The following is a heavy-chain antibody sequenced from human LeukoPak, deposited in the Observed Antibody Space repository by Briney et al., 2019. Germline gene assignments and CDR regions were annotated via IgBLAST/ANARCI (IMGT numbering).Heavy chain of an antibody. V-gene: IGHV3-21*01. CDR3: ARAEYSSGWGYYYGMDV. CDR1: GFTFSSYS. D-gene: IGHD6-19*01. J-gene: IGHJ6*02. CDR2: ISSSSSYI. Sequence: GGSLRLSCAASGFTFSSYSMNWARQAPGKGLEWVSSISSSSSYIYYADSVKGRFTISRDNAKNSLFLQMNSLRAEDTAVYYCARAEYSSGWGYYYGMDVWGQGTTVTVSS.